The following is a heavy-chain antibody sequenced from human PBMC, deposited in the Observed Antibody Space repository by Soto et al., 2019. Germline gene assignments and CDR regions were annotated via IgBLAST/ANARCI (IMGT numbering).Heavy chain of an antibody. CDR3: AGSIAAAGAIYFDY. CDR1: GGSISSSSYY. D-gene: IGHD6-13*01. J-gene: IGHJ4*02. V-gene: IGHV4-39*01. Sequence: QLQLQESGPGLVKPSETLSLTCTVSGGSISSSSYYWGWIRQPPGKGLEWIGSIYYSGSTYYNPSLKSRVTISVDTSKTQFSLKLSSVTAADTAVYYCAGSIAAAGAIYFDYWGQGALVTVSS. CDR2: IYYSGST.